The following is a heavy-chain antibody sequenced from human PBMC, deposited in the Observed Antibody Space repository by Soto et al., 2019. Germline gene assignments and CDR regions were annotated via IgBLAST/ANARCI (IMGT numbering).Heavy chain of an antibody. CDR3: AKEIVAAAYVETSPFDF. J-gene: IGHJ4*02. D-gene: IGHD2-15*01. CDR1: GFTFSSYA. Sequence: EVRLLESGGGLVQPGGSLRLSCAASGFTFSSYAMGWVRQAPGKGLEWVSGIDGSGGDTSFADSVKGRFTISRDNSENTLYLHMNSLRAEDTARYFCAKEIVAAAYVETSPFDFWGLGTLVTVSS. V-gene: IGHV3-23*01. CDR2: IDGSGGDT.